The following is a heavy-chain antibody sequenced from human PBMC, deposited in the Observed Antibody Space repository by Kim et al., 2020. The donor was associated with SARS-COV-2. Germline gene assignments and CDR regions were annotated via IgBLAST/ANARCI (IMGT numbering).Heavy chain of an antibody. CDR2: IYYSGST. CDR3: ARGGYSYGFGTTGYYYYGMDV. CDR1: GGSISSYY. Sequence: SETLSLTCTVSGGSISSYYWSWIRQPPGKGLEWIGYIYYSGSTNYNPSLKSRVTISVDTSKNQFSLKLSSVTAADTAVYYCARGGYSYGFGTTGYYYYGMDVWGQGTTVTVSS. J-gene: IGHJ6*02. D-gene: IGHD5-18*01. V-gene: IGHV4-59*13.